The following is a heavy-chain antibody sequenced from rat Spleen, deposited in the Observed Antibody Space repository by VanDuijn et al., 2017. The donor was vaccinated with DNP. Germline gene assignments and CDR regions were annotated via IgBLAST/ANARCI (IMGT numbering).Heavy chain of an antibody. Sequence: QVQLKESGPGLVQPSQTLSLTCTVSGFSLTSYDVHWVRQPPGKGLEWMGRIQNGGSTDYNSALKSRLSISRDTSKSQVFLKMNSVQTEDTAMYFCARSDYDGSYYSYAMDAWGQGTSVTVSS. V-gene: IGHV2-27*01. CDR3: ARSDYDGSYYSYAMDA. D-gene: IGHD1-12*02. CDR2: IQNGGST. J-gene: IGHJ4*01. CDR1: GFSLTSYD.